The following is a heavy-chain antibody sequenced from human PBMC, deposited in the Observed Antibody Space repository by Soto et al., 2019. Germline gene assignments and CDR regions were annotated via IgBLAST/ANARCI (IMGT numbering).Heavy chain of an antibody. V-gene: IGHV3-30*04. CDR2: ISYDGSNK. CDR3: ARAPPRGIAAPGTWGSGMDV. J-gene: IGHJ6*02. CDR1: VFSFSSYS. D-gene: IGHD6-13*01. Sequence: LRLSFAASVFSFSSYSMRWVRQAPGKGLEWVAVISYDGSNKYYADSVKGRFTITRDSSKNTVSLQMNSLRLEDTAVYYCARAPPRGIAAPGTWGSGMDVWGQGTTVTVSS.